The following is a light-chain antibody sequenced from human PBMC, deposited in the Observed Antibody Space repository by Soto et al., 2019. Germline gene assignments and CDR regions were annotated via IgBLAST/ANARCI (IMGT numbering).Light chain of an antibody. V-gene: IGKV1-39*01. CDR2: AVS. J-gene: IGKJ4*01. Sequence: DIQMTQSPSSLSASVGDRVTITCRASQSVKTYLNWYQQKPGKAAKALIYAVSSLQSGVPSRFSGSGSGTEFTLTVSGLQPEGFATYYCQQSYSTPLPFGGGTTVEIK. CDR1: QSVKTY. CDR3: QQSYSTPLP.